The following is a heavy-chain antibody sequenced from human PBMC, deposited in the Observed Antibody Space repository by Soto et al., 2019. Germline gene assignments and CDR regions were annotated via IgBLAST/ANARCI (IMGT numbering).Heavy chain of an antibody. CDR3: ARAPRGSSAGMDV. V-gene: IGHV4-59*01. Sequence: PSETLSLTCTVSGGSISSYYWSWIRQPPGKGLEWIGYIYYSGSTNYNPSLKSRVTISVDTSKNQFSLKLSSVTAADTAVYYCARAPRGSSAGMDVWGQGTTVTVSS. CDR1: GGSISSYY. D-gene: IGHD3-16*01. J-gene: IGHJ6*02. CDR2: IYYSGST.